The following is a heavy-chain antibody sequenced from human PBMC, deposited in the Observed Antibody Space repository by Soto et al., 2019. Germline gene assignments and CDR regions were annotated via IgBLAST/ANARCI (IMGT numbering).Heavy chain of an antibody. CDR3: ARVLPYYYDSSGYYSTHWFHP. CDR1: GGSISSYY. J-gene: IGHJ5*02. Sequence: SEALSLTCTASGGSISSYYWSWIRQPAGKGLEWIGRIYTSGSTNYNPSLKSRVTMSVDTSKNQFSLKLSSVTAADTAVYYCARVLPYYYDSSGYYSTHWFHPWGQGTLVTVSS. D-gene: IGHD3-22*01. V-gene: IGHV4-4*07. CDR2: IYTSGST.